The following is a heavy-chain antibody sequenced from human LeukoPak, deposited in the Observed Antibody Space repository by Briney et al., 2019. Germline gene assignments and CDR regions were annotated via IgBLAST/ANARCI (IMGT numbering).Heavy chain of an antibody. CDR3: ARKQTGTMYDV. Sequence: SETLSLTCTVSGGSISTYYWAWIRQSPGKGLEWIGTFSSGGSAYYNPSLTSRVSISKDTSDNQFSLRLYSVTAADTAVYYCARKQTGTMYDVWGQGTQVTVSS. J-gene: IGHJ4*02. CDR2: FSSGGSA. V-gene: IGHV4-39*07. D-gene: IGHD1-7*01. CDR1: GGSISTYY.